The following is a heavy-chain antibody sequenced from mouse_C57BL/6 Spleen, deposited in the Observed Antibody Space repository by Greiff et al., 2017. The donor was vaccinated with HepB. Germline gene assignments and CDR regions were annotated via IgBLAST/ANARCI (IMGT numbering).Heavy chain of an antibody. J-gene: IGHJ2*01. CDR2: ISYSGST. CDR3: ARERGYGYFDY. Sequence: EVHLVESGPGMVKPSQSLSLTCTVTGYSITSGYDWHWIRHFPGNKLEWMGYISYSGSTNYNPSLKSRISITHDTSKNHFFLKLNSVTTEDTATYYCARERGYGYFDYWGQGTTLTVSS. V-gene: IGHV3-1*01. CDR1: GYSITSGYD. D-gene: IGHD2-10*02.